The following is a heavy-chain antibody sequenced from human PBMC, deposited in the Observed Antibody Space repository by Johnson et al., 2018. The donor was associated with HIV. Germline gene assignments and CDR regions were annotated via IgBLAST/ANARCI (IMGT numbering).Heavy chain of an antibody. CDR2: IGYDGSNK. D-gene: IGHD1-26*01. CDR3: ARDRIVGADYDAFDI. CDR1: GFIFSSYG. Sequence: QVQLVESGGGVVQPGKSLRLSCAASGFIFSSYGMHWVRQAPGKGLEWVAVIGYDGSNKYYADSVKGRFTISRDNSKNTLYLQMNSLRAEDTAVYHCARDRIVGADYDAFDIWGQGTMVTVSS. J-gene: IGHJ3*02. V-gene: IGHV3-33*01.